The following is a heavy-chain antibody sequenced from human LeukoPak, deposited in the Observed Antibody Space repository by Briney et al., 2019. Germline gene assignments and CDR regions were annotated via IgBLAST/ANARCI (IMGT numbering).Heavy chain of an antibody. V-gene: IGHV4-59*11. Sequence: SETLSLTCTVSGGCIRSHHWRWMRQPPGKGGEGIGYISYSGSTNYNPPLKRRVTISVDTSRNQFSLKLSSVTAADTAVYYCARGRLGGSGSYYNVLDYWGQGTLVTVSS. CDR1: GGCIRSHH. CDR2: ISYSGST. CDR3: ARGRLGGSGSYYNVLDY. D-gene: IGHD3-10*01. J-gene: IGHJ4*02.